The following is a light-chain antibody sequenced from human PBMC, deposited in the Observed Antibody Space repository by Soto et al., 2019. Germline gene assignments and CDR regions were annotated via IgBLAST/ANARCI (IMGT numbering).Light chain of an antibody. CDR2: YDS. CDR1: NNGSKS. CDR3: QVWDSSSDHPGAV. V-gene: IGLV3-21*04. J-gene: IGLJ7*01. Sequence: SYELTQPPSVSVAPGKTARITCGGNNNGSKSVHWYQQKPGQAPVLVIYYDSDRPSGIPERFSGSNSGNTATLTISRVEAGDEADYYCQVWDSSSDHPGAVFGGGTQLTVL.